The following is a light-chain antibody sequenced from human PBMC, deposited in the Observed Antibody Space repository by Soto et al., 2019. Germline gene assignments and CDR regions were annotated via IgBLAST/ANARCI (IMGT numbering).Light chain of an antibody. CDR1: QGISSS. J-gene: IGKJ5*01. V-gene: IGKV1D-13*01. CDR2: ATS. Sequence: AIQLTQSPSSLSASIGDRVAITVRSSQGISSSLAWYQQKPGNAPQVLIYATSNLQSGVPSRFSGSGSGTEFTLTISSLQSEDFAVYYCQQYDNWPPITFGQGTRLEIK. CDR3: QQYDNWPPIT.